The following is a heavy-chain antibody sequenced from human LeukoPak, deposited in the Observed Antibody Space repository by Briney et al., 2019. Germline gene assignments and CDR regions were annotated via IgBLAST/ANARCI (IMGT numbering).Heavy chain of an antibody. J-gene: IGHJ4*02. D-gene: IGHD5-12*01. CDR1: GVSIRSYY. CDR3: ARGRYSGYDWVDY. V-gene: IGHV4-59*01. CDR2: IYYSGST. Sequence: SETLSLTCTVSGVSIRSYYWSWIRQPPGKGLEWIGYIYYSGSTYYNPSLKSRVTISVDTSKNQFSLKLSSVTAADTAVYYCARGRYSGYDWVDYWGQGTLVTVSS.